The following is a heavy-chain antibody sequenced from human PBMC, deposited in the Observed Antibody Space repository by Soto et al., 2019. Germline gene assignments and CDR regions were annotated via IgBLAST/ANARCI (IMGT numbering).Heavy chain of an antibody. V-gene: IGHV1-2*04. CDR3: ARDLHYGSGSYSYYYYGMDV. Sequence: ASVKVSCKASGYTFTGYYMHWVRQAPGQGREWMGWINPNSGGTNYAQKFQGWVTMTRDTAISTAYMELSRLRSDDTAVYYCARDLHYGSGSYSYYYYGMDVWGQGTTVTVSS. J-gene: IGHJ6*02. CDR1: GYTFTGYY. CDR2: INPNSGGT. D-gene: IGHD3-10*01.